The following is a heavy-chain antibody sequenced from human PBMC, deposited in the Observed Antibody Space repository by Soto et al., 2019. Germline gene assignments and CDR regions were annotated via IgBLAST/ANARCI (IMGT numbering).Heavy chain of an antibody. Sequence: SETLSLTCAVYGGSFSGYYWNWIRQPPGKGLEWIGEIDHSGYTNYNPSLKSRVTISVDTSQNQFSLRLTSVTAADTAVYYCGRVRGRCDPWGQGTLVTVSS. V-gene: IGHV4-34*01. J-gene: IGHJ5*02. D-gene: IGHD3-3*01. CDR3: GRVRGRCDP. CDR2: IDHSGYT. CDR1: GGSFSGYY.